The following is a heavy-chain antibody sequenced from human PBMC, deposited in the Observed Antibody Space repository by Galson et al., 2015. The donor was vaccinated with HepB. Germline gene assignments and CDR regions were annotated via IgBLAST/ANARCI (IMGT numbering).Heavy chain of an antibody. CDR2: INTSGGST. J-gene: IGHJ4*02. CDR1: GYTFTSFY. D-gene: IGHD3-9*01. CDR3: ARAYRYYDILPDSQRSKVHYFFDF. Sequence: SVKVSCKASGYTFTSFYMHWVRQAPGQGLEWMGVINTSGGSTTYAQKFQGRVTLTRDTPTSTVYMELSSLRSEDTAVYYCARAYRYYDILPDSQRSKVHYFFDFWGQGTLLIVSS. V-gene: IGHV1-46*03.